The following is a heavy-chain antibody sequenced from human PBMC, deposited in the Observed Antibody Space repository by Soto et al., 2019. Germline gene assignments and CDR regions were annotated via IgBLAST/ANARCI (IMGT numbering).Heavy chain of an antibody. CDR2: IIPIFGTA. D-gene: IGHD3-10*01. V-gene: IGHV1-69*01. CDR3: ARGLTYYYGSGSYRPVDV. Sequence: QVQLVQSGAEVKKPGSSVKVSCKASGGTFSSYAISWVRQAPGQGLEWMGGIIPIFGTANYAQKFQGRVTITADESTSTAYRGLSSLRSEDTAVYYCARGLTYYYGSGSYRPVDVWGQGTTVTVSS. J-gene: IGHJ6*02. CDR1: GGTFSSYA.